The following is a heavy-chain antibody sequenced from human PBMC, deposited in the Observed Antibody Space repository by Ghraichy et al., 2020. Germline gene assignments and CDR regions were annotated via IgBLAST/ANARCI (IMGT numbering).Heavy chain of an antibody. CDR3: TTGLQGFIAAAEIDY. J-gene: IGHJ4*02. D-gene: IGHD6-13*01. Sequence: GSLRLSCAASGFTFSNAWMNWVRQAPGKGLEWVGRIKSKTDGGTTDYAAPVKGRFTISRDDSKNTLYLQMNSLKTEDTAVYYCTTGLQGFIAAAEIDYWGQGTLVTVSS. CDR2: IKSKTDGGTT. CDR1: GFTFSNAW. V-gene: IGHV3-15*07.